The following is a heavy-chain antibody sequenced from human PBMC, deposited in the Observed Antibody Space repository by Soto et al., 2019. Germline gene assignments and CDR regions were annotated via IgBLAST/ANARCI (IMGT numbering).Heavy chain of an antibody. CDR1: GGSISSYY. CDR2: IYYSGST. Sequence: QVQLQESGPGLVKPSETLSLTCTVSGGSISSYYWSWIRQPPGKGLEWLGYIYYSGSTNYNPSLQSRVTISVDTAKNPFSLKLSSVTAADTAVYYCARGLRYFDGQPWGQGTLVTVSS. J-gene: IGHJ5*02. CDR3: ARGLRYFDGQP. D-gene: IGHD3-9*01. V-gene: IGHV4-59*01.